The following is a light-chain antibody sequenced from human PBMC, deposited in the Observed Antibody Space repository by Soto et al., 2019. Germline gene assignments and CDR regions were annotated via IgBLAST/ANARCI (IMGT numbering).Light chain of an antibody. CDR1: QSVGNY. CDR3: QQRSSWPLT. CDR2: DAS. Sequence: EIVLTQSPATLSLSPGERATLSCRASQSVGNYLVWYQLKPGQAPRLLIYDASNRATDIPARFSGSGSGTDFTLTISSLEPEDFAVYYCQQRSSWPLTFVGGTKVEIK. J-gene: IGKJ4*01. V-gene: IGKV3-11*01.